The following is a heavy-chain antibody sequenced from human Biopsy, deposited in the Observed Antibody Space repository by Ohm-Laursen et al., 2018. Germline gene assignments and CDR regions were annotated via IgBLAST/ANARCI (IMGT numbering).Heavy chain of an antibody. J-gene: IGHJ3*01. D-gene: IGHD1-26*01. CDR2: FIPMFNTG. V-gene: IGHV1-69*06. CDR1: GGTLTSLD. CDR3: ARSMLGASTGDDAFDV. Sequence: SVKVSCKVSGGTLTSLDISWVRQAPGQGLEWMGGFIPMFNTGKDAQNFQGRVTMTADKSTNTVYMELTSLRSDDTAMYYCARSMLGASTGDDAFDVWGQGTFVIVSS.